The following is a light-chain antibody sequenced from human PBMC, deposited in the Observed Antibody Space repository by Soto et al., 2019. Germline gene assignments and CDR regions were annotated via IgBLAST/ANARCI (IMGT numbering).Light chain of an antibody. Sequence: EIVLTQSPGTLSLSPGERATLSCRASQSVSNNYLAWYQQKPGQAPRLPLFGSSDRATGVPDRFSGSGSGTDFSLTISRLEPEDFAVHYCQQYGSSPPSTFGQGTKLEIK. V-gene: IGKV3-20*01. CDR1: QSVSNNY. CDR2: GSS. CDR3: QQYGSSPPST. J-gene: IGKJ2*01.